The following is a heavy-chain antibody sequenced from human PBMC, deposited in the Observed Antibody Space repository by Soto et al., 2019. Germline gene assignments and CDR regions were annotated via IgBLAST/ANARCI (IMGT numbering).Heavy chain of an antibody. D-gene: IGHD4-17*01. CDR2: INPNSGGT. CDR1: GYTFTGYY. Sequence: ASVKVSCKASGYTFTGYYMHWVRQAPGQGLEGMGWINPNSGGTNYAQKFQGRGTMTRDTSTSTVYMELSSLRSEATAVYYCSCSAYGDYGFGACDIWGQGTMVTVSS. CDR3: SCSAYGDYGFGACDI. V-gene: IGHV1-2*02. J-gene: IGHJ3*02.